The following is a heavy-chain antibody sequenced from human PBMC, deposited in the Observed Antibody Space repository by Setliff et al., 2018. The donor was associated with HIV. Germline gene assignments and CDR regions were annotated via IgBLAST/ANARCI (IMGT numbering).Heavy chain of an antibody. CDR2: INHSGTT. CDR3: ARGYEGSSPGGALDI. V-gene: IGHV4-34*01. D-gene: IGHD6-6*01. CDR1: GGSFSGYY. Sequence: SETLSLTCAVYGGSFSGYYWNWIRQPPGKGLEWIGEINHSGTTNYNPSLKSRATISVDTSKNQLSLQLRSVTASDMAVYYCARGYEGSSPGGALDIWGQGTMVTVS. J-gene: IGHJ3*02.